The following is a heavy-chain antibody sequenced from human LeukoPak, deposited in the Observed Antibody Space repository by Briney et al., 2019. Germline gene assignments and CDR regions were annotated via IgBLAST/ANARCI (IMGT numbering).Heavy chain of an antibody. CDR2: ISGSGGST. CDR3: AKVPYYYDSSGLTHFDY. CDR1: GFTFSSCA. Sequence: GGSLRLSCAASGFTFSSCAMSWVRQAPGKGLEWVSAISGSGGSTYYADSVKGRFTISRDNSKNTLYLQMNSLRAEDTAVYYCAKVPYYYDSSGLTHFDYWGQGTLVTVSS. J-gene: IGHJ4*02. V-gene: IGHV3-23*01. D-gene: IGHD3-22*01.